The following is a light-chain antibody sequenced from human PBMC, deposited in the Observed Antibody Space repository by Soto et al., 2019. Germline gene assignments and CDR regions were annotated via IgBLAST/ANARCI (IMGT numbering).Light chain of an antibody. V-gene: IGLV1-44*01. J-gene: IGLJ3*02. Sequence: QAVVTQPPSASMTPGQRVTISCSGSRSNIGSNTVTWYQQFPGAAPKLLIYSTDQRPSGVPDRFSGSKSATSASLAISGLQSDDEADYYCAAWDDNLSGWVFGGGTQLTVL. CDR3: AAWDDNLSGWV. CDR2: STD. CDR1: RSNIGSNT.